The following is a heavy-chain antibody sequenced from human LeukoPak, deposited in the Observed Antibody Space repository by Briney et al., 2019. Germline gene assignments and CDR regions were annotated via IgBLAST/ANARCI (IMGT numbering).Heavy chain of an antibody. CDR1: GFTGSSSY. CDR2: IYSGGST. V-gene: IGHV3-66*01. J-gene: IGHJ4*02. CDR3: ARDKMTAVDYYFAY. D-gene: IGHD2-2*01. Sequence: PGGSLRLSCAASGFTGSSSYMTWVRQAPGKGLEWVSVIYSGGSTYYADSVKGRFTISRDNSKNTLYLQMNSLRAEDTAVYYCARDKMTAVDYYFAYWSQGTLVTVSS.